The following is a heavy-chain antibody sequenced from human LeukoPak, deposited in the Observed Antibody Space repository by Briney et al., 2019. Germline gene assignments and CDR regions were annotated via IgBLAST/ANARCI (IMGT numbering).Heavy chain of an antibody. CDR3: ARPVVVITGEYYFDY. J-gene: IGHJ4*02. Sequence: GGSLRLSCAASGFTFSSYAMSWVRQAPGKGLEWVSAISGSGGSTYYADSVKGRFTISRDNSKNTLYLQMNSLRAEDTAVYYCARPVVVITGEYYFDYWGQGTLVTVSS. D-gene: IGHD3-22*01. CDR1: GFTFSSYA. V-gene: IGHV3-23*01. CDR2: ISGSGGST.